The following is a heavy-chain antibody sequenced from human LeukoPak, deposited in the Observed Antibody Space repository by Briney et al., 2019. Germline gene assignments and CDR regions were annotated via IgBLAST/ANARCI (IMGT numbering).Heavy chain of an antibody. V-gene: IGHV3-21*01. J-gene: IGHJ4*02. Sequence: GGSLRLSCAASGFTFSIYSMNWVRQAPGKGLEWVSSISSSISYIYYADSVKGRFTISRDNAKNSLYLQMNSLRAEDTAVYYCARDRESSSWFDYWGQGTLVTVSS. CDR1: GFTFSIYS. CDR3: ARDRESSSWFDY. D-gene: IGHD6-13*01. CDR2: ISSSISYI.